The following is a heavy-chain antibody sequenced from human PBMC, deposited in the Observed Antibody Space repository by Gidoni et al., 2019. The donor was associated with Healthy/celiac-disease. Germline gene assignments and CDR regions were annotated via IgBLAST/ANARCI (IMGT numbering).Heavy chain of an antibody. J-gene: IGHJ4*02. Sequence: QVHLQQWGAGRLKPSETLSLTGAVHGGSFSGSYWSWIRQPPGKGLEWIGEINHSGSTNYNPSLKSRVTISVDTSKNQFSLNLSSVTAADTAVYYCARVIVVTTSHPVDYWGQGTLVTVSS. D-gene: IGHD2-21*02. CDR3: ARVIVVTTSHPVDY. V-gene: IGHV4-34*01. CDR1: GGSFSGSY. CDR2: INHSGST.